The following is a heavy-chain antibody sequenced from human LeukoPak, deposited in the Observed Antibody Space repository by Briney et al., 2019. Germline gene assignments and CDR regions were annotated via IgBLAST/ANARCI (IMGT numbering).Heavy chain of an antibody. Sequence: GGSLRLSCAASGNYWMHWVRQAPGKGLVWVSHINSDGSWTSYADSVKGRFTISKDNAKNTVYLQMNSLRAVDTAVYYCVSFYETYWGRGTLVTVSS. CDR2: INSDGSWT. J-gene: IGHJ4*02. CDR3: VSFYETY. D-gene: IGHD2/OR15-2a*01. CDR1: GNYW. V-gene: IGHV3-74*01.